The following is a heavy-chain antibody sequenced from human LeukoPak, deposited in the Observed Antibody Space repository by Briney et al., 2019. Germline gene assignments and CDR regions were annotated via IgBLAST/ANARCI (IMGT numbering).Heavy chain of an antibody. V-gene: IGHV3-23*01. CDR1: GLTFSSHA. D-gene: IGHD1-14*01. CDR2: ISGSGGST. Sequence: PGGSLRLSCAASGLTFSSHAMSWVRQAPGKGLEWVSAISGSGGSTYYADSVKGRFTISRDNSKNTLYLQMNSLRAEDTAVYYCAKEYRPYYYYGMDVWGQGTTVTVSS. CDR3: AKEYRPYYYYGMDV. J-gene: IGHJ6*02.